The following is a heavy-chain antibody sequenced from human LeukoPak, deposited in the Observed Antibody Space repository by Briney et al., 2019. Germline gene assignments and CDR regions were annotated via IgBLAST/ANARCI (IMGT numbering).Heavy chain of an antibody. Sequence: GGSLRLSCAASGFRFSDYILDWVRQAPGKGLEWVGRIRRKRNGYTTEYAASVKGRFTISRDDLKKSLDLHMTSLKTDDTAVYYCSRDGTEGDNSAFDIWGQGTTVTVSS. CDR1: GFRFSDYI. CDR3: SRDGTEGDNSAFDI. D-gene: IGHD3-22*01. V-gene: IGHV3-72*01. J-gene: IGHJ3*02. CDR2: IRRKRNGYTT.